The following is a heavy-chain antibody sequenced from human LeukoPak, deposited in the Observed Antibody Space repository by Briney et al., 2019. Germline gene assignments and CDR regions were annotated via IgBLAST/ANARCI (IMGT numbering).Heavy chain of an antibody. J-gene: IGHJ4*02. CDR1: GFTFSSYS. Sequence: GGSLRLSCAASGFTFSSYSMNWVRQAPGKGLEWVSYISSSSSTIYYADSVKGRFTISRDNAKNSLYLQMNSLRAEDTAVYYCARRPFVGVPAPIDYWGQGNLVTVSS. CDR3: ARRPFVGVPAPIDY. D-gene: IGHD2-2*01. V-gene: IGHV3-48*04. CDR2: ISSSSSTI.